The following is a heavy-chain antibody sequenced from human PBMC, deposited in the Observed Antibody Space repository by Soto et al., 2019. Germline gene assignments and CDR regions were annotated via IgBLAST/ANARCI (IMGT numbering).Heavy chain of an antibody. Sequence: PALTCSISGDSIGSYFKNCIRQPPGKGLEWIGCIYDDGSTKYNPSLESRVTILLDTSKNEFSLRLRSVTSADTAVYYCVSSRSDIFLEAFDV. D-gene: IGHD3-3*01. J-gene: IGHJ3*01. V-gene: IGHV4-59*03. CDR3: VSSRSDIFLEAFDV. CDR1: GDSIGSYF. CDR2: IYDDGST.